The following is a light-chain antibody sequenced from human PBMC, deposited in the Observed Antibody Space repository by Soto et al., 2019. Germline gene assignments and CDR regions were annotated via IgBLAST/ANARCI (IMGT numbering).Light chain of an antibody. CDR2: DAS. V-gene: IGKV1-5*01. CDR3: QQFRGT. Sequence: DIKMTQSPSTLSASVGDRVTITCRASQGISNWLAWYQQKPGKAPKLLIYDASTLESGVPSRFSGSGSGTEFTLTISRLQPDDFATYYCQQFRGTFGQGTKVDIK. CDR1: QGISNW. J-gene: IGKJ1*01.